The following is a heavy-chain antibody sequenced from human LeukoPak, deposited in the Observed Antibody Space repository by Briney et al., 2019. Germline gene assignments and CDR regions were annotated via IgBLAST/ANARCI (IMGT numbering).Heavy chain of an antibody. CDR3: AREGGGSMYYFDY. V-gene: IGHV3-30-3*01. J-gene: IGHJ4*01. D-gene: IGHD1-26*01. Sequence: GGSLRLSCAASGFTFSSYAMHWVRQAPGKGLEWVAVISYDGSNKYYADSVKGRFTISRDNSKNTLYLQMNSLRAEDTAVYYCAREGGGSMYYFDYWGRGTLVTVSS. CDR2: ISYDGSNK. CDR1: GFTFSSYA.